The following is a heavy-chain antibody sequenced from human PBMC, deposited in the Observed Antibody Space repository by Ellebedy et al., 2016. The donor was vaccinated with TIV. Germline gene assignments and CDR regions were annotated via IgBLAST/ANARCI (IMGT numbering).Heavy chain of an antibody. J-gene: IGHJ5*02. Sequence: SETLSLTXTVSGGSISSSSYYWGWIRQPPGKGLEWIGSIYYSGSTYYNPSLKSRVTISVDTSKNQFSLKLSSVTAADTAVYYCARTTDYPYGDYEGWFDPWGQGTLVTVSS. D-gene: IGHD4-17*01. V-gene: IGHV4-39*07. CDR2: IYYSGST. CDR1: GGSISSSSYY. CDR3: ARTTDYPYGDYEGWFDP.